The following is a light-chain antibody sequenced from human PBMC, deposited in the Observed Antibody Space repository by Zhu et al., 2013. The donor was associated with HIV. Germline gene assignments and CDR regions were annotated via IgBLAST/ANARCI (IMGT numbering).Light chain of an antibody. CDR3: AAWDDNLNGWV. Sequence: QSVLTQPPSASGAPGQRVTISCSGSSSNIGSNTVNWYQQLPGTAPKLLIYSNNQRPSGVPDRFSGSKSGTSASLAISGLQSEDEADYYCAAWDDNLNGWVFGGGTKLTVL. J-gene: IGLJ3*02. V-gene: IGLV1-44*01. CDR1: SSNIGSNT. CDR2: SNN.